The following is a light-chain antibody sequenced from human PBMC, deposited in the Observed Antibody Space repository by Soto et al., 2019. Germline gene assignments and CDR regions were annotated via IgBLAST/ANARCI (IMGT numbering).Light chain of an antibody. CDR2: DVS. CDR3: SSYTSALYV. CDR1: SSDVGGYNY. Sequence: QSALTQPASVSGSPGQSITISCTGTSSDVGGYNYVSWYQQHPGKAPKLMIYDVSNRPSGVSNRFSGSKSGNTASLTISGLLTEGEADYYCSSYTSALYVFGTGTKV. J-gene: IGLJ1*01. V-gene: IGLV2-14*01.